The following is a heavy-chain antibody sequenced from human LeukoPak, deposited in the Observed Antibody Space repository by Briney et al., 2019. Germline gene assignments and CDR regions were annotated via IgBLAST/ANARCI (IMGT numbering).Heavy chain of an antibody. CDR1: GYTFTSYG. CDR2: IRTYDDNA. V-gene: IGHV1-18*01. D-gene: IGHD3-3*01. Sequence: ASVKVSCKASGYTFTSYGIIWVRQAPGQGLEWMGGIRTYDDNANYAERLQGRVTMTTDTSTSTAYMELRSLRSDDTAVYYCARDRRLRFLEWSSIGYFQHWGQGTLVTVSS. J-gene: IGHJ1*01. CDR3: ARDRRLRFLEWSSIGYFQH.